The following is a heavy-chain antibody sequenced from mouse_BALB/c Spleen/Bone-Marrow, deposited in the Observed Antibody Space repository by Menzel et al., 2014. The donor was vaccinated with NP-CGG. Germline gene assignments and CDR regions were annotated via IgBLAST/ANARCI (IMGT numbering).Heavy chain of an antibody. CDR2: INPSSGYT. Sequence: VQLQQSGAELARPGASVKMSCKASGYTFTSYTMHWVKQRPGQGLEWIGYINPSSGYTNYNQKFKDKATLTADKSSSTAYMQVSSLTSEDSAVYYGARESYGNWFAYWGQGTLVTVSA. V-gene: IGHV1-4*01. J-gene: IGHJ3*01. CDR3: ARESYGNWFAY. D-gene: IGHD2-1*01. CDR1: GYTFTSYT.